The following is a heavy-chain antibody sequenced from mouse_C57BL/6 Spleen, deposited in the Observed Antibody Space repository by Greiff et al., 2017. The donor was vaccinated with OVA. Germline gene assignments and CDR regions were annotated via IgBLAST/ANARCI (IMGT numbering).Heavy chain of an antibody. CDR3: ARRAVTFDY. V-gene: IGHV1-61*01. D-gene: IGHD2-1*01. Sequence: QVQLQQPGAELVRPGSSMKLSCKASGYTFTSYWMDWVKQRPGQGLEWIGNIYPSDSETHYNQKFKDKATLTVDKSSSTAYMQLSSLTSEDSAVYYCARRAVTFDYWGQGTTLTVSS. J-gene: IGHJ2*01. CDR2: IYPSDSET. CDR1: GYTFTSYW.